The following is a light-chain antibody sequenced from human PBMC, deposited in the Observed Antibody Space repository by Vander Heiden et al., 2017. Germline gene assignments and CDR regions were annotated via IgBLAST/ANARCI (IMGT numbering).Light chain of an antibody. CDR1: QSVLYSSNNKIY. Sequence: DSVLTQPPEPLAGSLGERATINCQSSQSVLYSSNNKIYLAWYRQKRGQPPELLIHWASTRESGVPDRFSGSGSGTDFTLTISNLQAEDVAVYYCQQYYSTPPTFGEGTKVEI. J-gene: IGKJ1*01. CDR3: QQYYSTPPT. CDR2: WAS. V-gene: IGKV4-1*01.